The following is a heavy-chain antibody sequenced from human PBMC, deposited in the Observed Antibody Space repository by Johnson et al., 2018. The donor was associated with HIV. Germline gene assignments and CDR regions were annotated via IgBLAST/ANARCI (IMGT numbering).Heavy chain of an antibody. J-gene: IGHJ3*02. CDR1: GFTFSSYG. CDR3: ARAPSVGADDAFDI. V-gene: IGHV3-30*02. Sequence: QVQLVESGGGVVQPGGSLRLSCAASGFTFSSYGMHWVRQAPGKGLEWVAFIRYDGSNKYYADSVNGRYIITRENSKNTLYLQMNNRRPEDTALYYCARAPSVGADDAFDIWGQGTMVTVSS. CDR2: IRYDGSNK. D-gene: IGHD1-26*01.